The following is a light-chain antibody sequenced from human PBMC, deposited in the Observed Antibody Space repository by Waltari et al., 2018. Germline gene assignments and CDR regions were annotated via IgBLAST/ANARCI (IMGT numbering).Light chain of an antibody. V-gene: IGLV2-14*03. J-gene: IGLJ3*02. CDR1: SRDIGGYVY. CDR3: CSYTSASTLGV. Sequence: QSALTQPASVSGSPGQSITISCTGTSRDIGGYVYVSWYQQYPGKAPKLIIYDVIYRPSWVSKLFSCSKSGNTASLTIAVLQAEDEANYYCCSYTSASTLGVFGGGTKLTVL. CDR2: DVI.